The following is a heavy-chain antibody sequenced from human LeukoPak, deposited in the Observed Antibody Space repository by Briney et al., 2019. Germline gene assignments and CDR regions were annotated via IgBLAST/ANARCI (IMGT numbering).Heavy chain of an antibody. Sequence: SETLSLTCTVSGDSISSNGHSWGWVRQPPGKGLEWIGTIYSTGNTYYSPSLKTPVTISVDTSKNHVSLKLSSVTAADTAVYFCASARRGDTYWLLVDAFDIWGQGTMVLVSS. J-gene: IGHJ3*02. CDR2: IYSTGNT. CDR3: ASARRGDTYWLLVDAFDI. D-gene: IGHD3-10*01. CDR1: GDSISSNGHS. V-gene: IGHV4-39*02.